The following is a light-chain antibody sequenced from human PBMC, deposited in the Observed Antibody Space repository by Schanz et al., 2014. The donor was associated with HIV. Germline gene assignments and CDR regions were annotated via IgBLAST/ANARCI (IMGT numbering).Light chain of an antibody. V-gene: IGKV3-20*01. J-gene: IGKJ3*01. CDR1: ESIATVY. CDR2: GTS. CDR3: QQYGNSPFT. Sequence: ETVLTQTPGTLSLSPGERATLSCRASESIATVYLGWYQQKHGQAPRLLIYGTSSRATGIPDRFSGSGSGTDFTLTISRLEPEDFAVYYCQQYGNSPFTFGPGTKVDIK.